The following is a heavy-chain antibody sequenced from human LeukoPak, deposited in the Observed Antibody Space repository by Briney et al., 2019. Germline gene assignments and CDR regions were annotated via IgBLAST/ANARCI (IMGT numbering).Heavy chain of an antibody. J-gene: IGHJ4*02. CDR3: ARELAGDSSF. Sequence: SETLSLTCTVSGGSISSGSYYWSWIRQPAGKGLEWIGRIYTSGSTNYNPSLKSRVTISVDTSKNQFSLKLSSVTAADTAVYYCARELAGDSSFWGQGTLVTVSS. CDR2: IYTSGST. CDR1: GGSISSGSYY. V-gene: IGHV4-61*02. D-gene: IGHD6-6*01.